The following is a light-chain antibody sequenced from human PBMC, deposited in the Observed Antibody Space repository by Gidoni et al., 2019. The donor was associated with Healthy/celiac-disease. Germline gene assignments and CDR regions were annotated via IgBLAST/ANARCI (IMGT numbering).Light chain of an antibody. CDR2: CDS. CDR3: QQYGSPGT. V-gene: IGKV3-20*01. Sequence: EIVLTQSPGTMSLSPGERATLSCRASQSVSSSYLAWYHQKPGQAPRLLIYCDSSRATGITDRFSGSGSGTDFTLTISRLEPEDFAVYYCQQYGSPGTFTQGTKLEIK. J-gene: IGKJ2*01. CDR1: QSVSSSY.